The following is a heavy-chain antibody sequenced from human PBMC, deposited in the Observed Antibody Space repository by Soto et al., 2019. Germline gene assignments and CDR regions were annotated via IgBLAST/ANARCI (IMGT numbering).Heavy chain of an antibody. CDR3: ARDLAAAGPFDC. J-gene: IGHJ4*02. D-gene: IGHD6-13*01. CDR1: GYTFTNYA. CDR2: IIAYNGNT. V-gene: IGHV1-18*01. Sequence: QVQLVQSGAEVKKPGASVKVSCKASGYTFTNYAFSWVRQAPGQGLEWMGWIIAYNGNTNYPQTLQGRVIMTTDTSTSTAYMELRSLRSDDTAVYYCARDLAAAGPFDCWGQGTLVTVSS.